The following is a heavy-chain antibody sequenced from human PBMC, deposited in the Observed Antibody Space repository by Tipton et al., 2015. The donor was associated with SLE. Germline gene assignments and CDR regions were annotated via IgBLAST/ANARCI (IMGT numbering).Heavy chain of an antibody. Sequence: SGFIITNYAIHWVRQAPGKGLEWVAVDGRNTYSAEFVEGRFTTSRDNSKNTLYLQMNSLRAEDTAVYYCARGHCTGGVCSDAFDIWGQGTMVTVSS. V-gene: IGHV3-30*14. CDR2: DGRNT. J-gene: IGHJ3*02. CDR1: GFIITNYA. CDR3: ARGHCTGGVCSDAFDI. D-gene: IGHD2-8*02.